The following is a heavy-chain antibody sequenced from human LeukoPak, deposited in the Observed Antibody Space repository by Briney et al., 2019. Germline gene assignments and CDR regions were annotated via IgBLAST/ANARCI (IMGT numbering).Heavy chain of an antibody. J-gene: IGHJ4*02. V-gene: IGHV3-11*03. CDR3: ARLRGYSYGLDY. Sequence: PGGSLRLSCAASGFSFSDHYMSWIRQAPGKGLEWVSYISTSRSFTNYPDSVKGRFTISRDTAKNSLYLQMNSLRAEDTAVYYCARLRGYSYGLDYWGQGILVTVSS. CDR2: ISTSRSFT. D-gene: IGHD5-18*01. CDR1: GFSFSDHY.